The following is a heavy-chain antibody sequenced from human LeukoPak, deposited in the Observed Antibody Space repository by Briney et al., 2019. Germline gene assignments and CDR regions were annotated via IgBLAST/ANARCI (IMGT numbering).Heavy chain of an antibody. CDR3: ARVDTMVRGVKYQHLDY. V-gene: IGHV3-48*03. J-gene: IGHJ4*02. CDR2: ISSSGSTI. CDR1: GFTFSSYE. D-gene: IGHD3-10*01. Sequence: GGSLRLSCAASGFTFSSYEMNWVRQAPGKGLEWVSYISSSGSTIYYADSVKGRFTISRDNAKNSLYLQMNSLRAEDTAVYYCARVDTMVRGVKYQHLDYWGQGTLVTVSS.